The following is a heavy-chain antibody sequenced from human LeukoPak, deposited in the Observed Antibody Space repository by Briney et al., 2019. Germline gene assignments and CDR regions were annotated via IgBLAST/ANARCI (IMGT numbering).Heavy chain of an antibody. D-gene: IGHD6-13*01. CDR3: ARGIAAAGRFDY. CDR1: GYTSTTYA. V-gene: IGHV1-3*01. J-gene: IGHJ4*02. Sequence: ASVNASCKASGYTSTTYAMHWGRHAPGQRLGWMGGINDGNGNTKYSQKFQGRVTITRDTSASTAYMELSSLRSEDTAVYYCARGIAAAGRFDYWGQGTLVTVSS. CDR2: INDGNGNT.